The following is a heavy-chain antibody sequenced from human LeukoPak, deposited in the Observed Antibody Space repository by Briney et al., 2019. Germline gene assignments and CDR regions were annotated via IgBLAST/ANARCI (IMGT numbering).Heavy chain of an antibody. CDR2: IISSTSHI. CDR3: ARDDIRGYYYGMDV. CDR1: GFTFSNYW. D-gene: IGHD5-12*01. J-gene: IGHJ6*02. Sequence: GGSLRLSCAASGFTFSNYWMSWVRQAPGKGLEWVSSIISSTSHIYYADSVKGRFTISRDNAKNSLYLQMNSLRDEDTAVYYCARDDIRGYYYGMDVWGQGTTVTVSS. V-gene: IGHV3-21*01.